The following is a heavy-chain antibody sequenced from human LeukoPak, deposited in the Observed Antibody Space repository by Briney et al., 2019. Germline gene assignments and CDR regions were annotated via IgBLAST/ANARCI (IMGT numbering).Heavy chain of an antibody. Sequence: GESLKISCKGPGYSFTSYWIGWMRQMPGKGLEWMGIIYPGDSDTRYSPSFQGQVTISADKSISTAFLQWSSLKASDTAMYYCAVALGYCANGVCSGNGAFDIWGQGTMVTVSS. CDR1: GYSFTSYW. CDR3: AVALGYCANGVCSGNGAFDI. CDR2: IYPGDSDT. J-gene: IGHJ3*02. V-gene: IGHV5-51*01. D-gene: IGHD2-8*01.